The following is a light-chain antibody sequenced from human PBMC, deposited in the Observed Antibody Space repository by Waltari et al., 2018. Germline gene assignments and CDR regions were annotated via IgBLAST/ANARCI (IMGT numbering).Light chain of an antibody. CDR1: SSDVGGFNY. Sequence: QSALTQPASVSGSPGQSITIFCTGTSSDVGGFNYVSRYHPHPGKAPKLMIYDVSNRPSRVTNRFPGAKPGHTCSLTISGLQAEGEADYYCISYISSSTLELFGGGTSLTVL. CDR2: DVS. J-gene: IGLJ2*01. V-gene: IGLV2-14*03. CDR3: ISYISSSTLEL.